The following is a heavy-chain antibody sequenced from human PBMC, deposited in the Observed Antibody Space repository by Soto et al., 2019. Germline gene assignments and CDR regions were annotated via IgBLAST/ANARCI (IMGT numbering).Heavy chain of an antibody. J-gene: IGHJ4*02. Sequence: SETMSLTCTVSGGSISSGCYYWSWIHQHPGKGLEWIGYMYHSGSTNYNPSLKSRVTISVDTSKNQFSLKLSSVTAADTAVYYCARGRSPRVLLLWFGVTRFDYWGQGTLVTVSS. CDR2: MYHSGST. V-gene: IGHV4-31*03. D-gene: IGHD3-10*01. CDR3: ARGRSPRVLLLWFGVTRFDY. CDR1: GGSISSGCYY.